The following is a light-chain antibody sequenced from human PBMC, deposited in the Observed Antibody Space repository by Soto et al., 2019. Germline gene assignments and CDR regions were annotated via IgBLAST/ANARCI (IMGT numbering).Light chain of an antibody. CDR3: QQSLTIPYT. V-gene: IGKV1-39*01. CDR1: QTISTR. CDR2: AAS. Sequence: DIQMTQSPSSLYASVGDRVTITCRASQTISTRLNWYQQKPGKAPKLLIYAASTLQSRVPSRFSGSGSGTDFTLTINSLQSEDFATYYCQQSLTIPYTFGQGTKLEIK. J-gene: IGKJ2*01.